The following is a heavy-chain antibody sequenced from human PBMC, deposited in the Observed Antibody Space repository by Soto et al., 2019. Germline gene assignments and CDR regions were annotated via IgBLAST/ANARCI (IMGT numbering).Heavy chain of an antibody. D-gene: IGHD2-2*01. V-gene: IGHV3-23*01. J-gene: IGHJ4*02. CDR2: ISGSGGSA. Sequence: EVQLLESGGGLVQPGGSLRLSCVASGFTFASYAMSWVRQAPGKGLEWVSAISGSGGSAYYADSVKGRFAMSRDNSKNTLILHMTTLSAEDTAVYYGESRAVSAAIWDSVVVDYRRQGTLVTVSS. CDR1: GFTFASYA. CDR3: ESRAVSAAIWDSVVVDY.